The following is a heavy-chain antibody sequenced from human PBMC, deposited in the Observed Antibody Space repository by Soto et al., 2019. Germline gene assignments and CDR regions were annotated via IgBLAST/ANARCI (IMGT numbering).Heavy chain of an antibody. Sequence: GGSLRLSCAASGFTFSSYAMSWVRQAPGKGLEWVSAISGSGGSTYYADSVKGRFTISRDNSKNTPYLQMNSLRAEDTAVYYCAKDWLGNGDYFNAFDIWGQGTMVTVSS. CDR3: AKDWLGNGDYFNAFDI. J-gene: IGHJ3*02. V-gene: IGHV3-23*01. CDR1: GFTFSSYA. D-gene: IGHD4-17*01. CDR2: ISGSGGST.